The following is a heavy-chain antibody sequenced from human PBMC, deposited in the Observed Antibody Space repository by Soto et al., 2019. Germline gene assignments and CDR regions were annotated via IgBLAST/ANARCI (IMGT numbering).Heavy chain of an antibody. CDR2: IYPRGGST. J-gene: IGHJ4*02. CDR1: GYTFTNYY. Sequence: QVQLLQSGAEVKKPGASVKVSCKASGYTFTNYYMHWVRQAPGQGLECMGIIYPRGGSTRNAQTVQGRVTMNRDTSTRTVYMELRSLRSEDTDVYYWARDISGPMDSWGRGTLVTVSS. CDR3: ARDISGPMDS. V-gene: IGHV1-46*01. D-gene: IGHD3-10*01.